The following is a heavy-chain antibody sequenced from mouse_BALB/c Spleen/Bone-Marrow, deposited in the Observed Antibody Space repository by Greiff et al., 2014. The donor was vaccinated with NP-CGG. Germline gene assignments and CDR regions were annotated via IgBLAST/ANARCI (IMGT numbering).Heavy chain of an antibody. Sequence: VQLQQSGAELMKPGASVKVSCKATGYTFSSYWIEWVKQRPGHGLEWIGEILPGSGNTNYNEKFKGKATFTADTSSNTAYMQLSSLTSEDTAVYYCAREDITTVVEMDYWGQGTSVTVSP. CDR3: AREDITTVVEMDY. J-gene: IGHJ4*01. CDR2: ILPGSGNT. V-gene: IGHV1-9*01. CDR1: GYTFSSYW. D-gene: IGHD1-1*01.